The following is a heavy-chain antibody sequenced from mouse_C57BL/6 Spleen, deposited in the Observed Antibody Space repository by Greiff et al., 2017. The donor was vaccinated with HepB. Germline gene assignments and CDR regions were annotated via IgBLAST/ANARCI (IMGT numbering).Heavy chain of an antibody. CDR2: IDPSDSET. J-gene: IGHJ2*01. CDR1: GYTFTSYW. Sequence: QVQLQQSGAELVRPGSSVKLSCKASGYTFTSYWMHWVKQRPIQGLEWIGNIDPSDSETHYNQKFKDKATLTVDKSSSTAYMQLSSLTSEDSAVYYCAREAYSQSYFDYWGQGTTLTVSS. D-gene: IGHD2-10*01. CDR3: AREAYSQSYFDY. V-gene: IGHV1-52*01.